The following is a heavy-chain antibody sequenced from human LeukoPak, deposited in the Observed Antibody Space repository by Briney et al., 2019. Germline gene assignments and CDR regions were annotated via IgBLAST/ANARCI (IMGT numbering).Heavy chain of an antibody. Sequence: GGSLRLSCAASGFTFSSYGMSWVRQAPGKGLEWVSSISSSSSYIYYADSVKGRFTISRDNAKNSLYLQMNSLRAEDTAVYYCARGGNTVTTGYFDYWGQGTLVTVSS. J-gene: IGHJ4*02. CDR2: ISSSSSYI. V-gene: IGHV3-21*01. D-gene: IGHD4-17*01. CDR3: ARGGNTVTTGYFDY. CDR1: GFTFSSYG.